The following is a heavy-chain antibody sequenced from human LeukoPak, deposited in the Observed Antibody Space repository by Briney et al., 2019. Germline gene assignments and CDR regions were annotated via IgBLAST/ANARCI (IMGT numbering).Heavy chain of an antibody. D-gene: IGHD6-13*01. CDR2: ISAYNGNT. J-gene: IGHJ6*02. CDR1: GYTFTSYG. V-gene: IGHV1-18*01. Sequence: ASVKVSCKASGYTFTSYGISWVRQAPGQGLEWMGWISAYNGNTNYAQKLQGRVTMTTDTSTSTAYMELRSLRSDDTAVYYCARDIAAAAQRYYYYGMDVWGQGTTVTASS. CDR3: ARDIAAAAQRYYYYGMDV.